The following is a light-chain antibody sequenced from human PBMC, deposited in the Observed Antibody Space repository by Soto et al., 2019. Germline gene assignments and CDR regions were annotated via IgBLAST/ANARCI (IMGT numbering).Light chain of an antibody. CDR3: CSYAGSYTCDVV. V-gene: IGLV2-11*01. J-gene: IGLJ2*01. Sequence: QSVLTQPRSVSGSPGQSVTISCTGTSSDVGGYNYVSWYQQHPGKAPKLMIYDVSTRPSGVPDRFSGSKSGNTASLTISGLQAEDEADYYCCSYAGSYTCDVVFGGGTKRTVL. CDR1: SSDVGGYNY. CDR2: DVS.